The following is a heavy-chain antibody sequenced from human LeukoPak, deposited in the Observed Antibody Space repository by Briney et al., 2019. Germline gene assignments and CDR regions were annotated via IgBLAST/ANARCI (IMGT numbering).Heavy chain of an antibody. J-gene: IGHJ4*02. CDR1: GGSISSSSYY. V-gene: IGHV4-39*07. CDR2: IYYSGST. D-gene: IGHD3-10*01. Sequence: SETLSLTCTVSGGSISSSSYYWGWIRQPPGKGLEWIGSIYYSGSTYYNPSLKSRVTISVDTSKNQFSLKLSSVTAADTAVYYCARDRDYYGSGSYGNDYWGQGTLVTVSS. CDR3: ARDRDYYGSGSYGNDY.